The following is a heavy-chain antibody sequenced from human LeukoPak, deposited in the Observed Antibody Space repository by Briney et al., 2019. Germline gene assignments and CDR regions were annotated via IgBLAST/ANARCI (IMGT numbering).Heavy chain of an antibody. D-gene: IGHD3-10*01. Sequence: GGSLRLSCAASGFTFSSYAMSWVRQAPGKGLEWVSLINDSGGNTYYADSVKGRFTISRDNSKNTLFLQMSILRAEDTAVYYCAKTSAGIRGGYFDYWGQGTLVTVSS. CDR3: AKTSAGIRGGYFDY. J-gene: IGHJ4*02. V-gene: IGHV3-23*01. CDR1: GFTFSSYA. CDR2: INDSGGNT.